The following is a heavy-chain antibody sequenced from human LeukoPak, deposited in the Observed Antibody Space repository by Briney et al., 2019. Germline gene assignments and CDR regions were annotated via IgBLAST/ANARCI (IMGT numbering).Heavy chain of an antibody. Sequence: GGSLRLSCAASGFTLSTYAMSWVRQAPGKGLEWVSAISGGGATSYYADSVEGRFTISRDISKNTLYLQMNSLRAEDTAVYYCAKDGSSGIAAAADAFDLWGQGTMVTASS. D-gene: IGHD6-13*01. J-gene: IGHJ3*01. V-gene: IGHV3-23*01. CDR2: ISGGGATS. CDR1: GFTLSTYA. CDR3: AKDGSSGIAAAADAFDL.